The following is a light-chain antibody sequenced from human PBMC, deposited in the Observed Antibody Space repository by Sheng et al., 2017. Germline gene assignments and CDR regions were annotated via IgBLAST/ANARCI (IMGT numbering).Light chain of an antibody. CDR2: DVS. Sequence: QSALTQPASVSGSPGQSIIISCTGTSSDVGGYNYVSWYQQHPGKAPKLMIYDVSNRPSGVSNRFSGSKSGNTASLTISGLQAEDEADYYCSSYAGSNNWVFGGGTQVTVL. V-gene: IGLV2-14*01. CDR3: SSYAGSNNWV. J-gene: IGLJ3*02. CDR1: SSDVGGYNY.